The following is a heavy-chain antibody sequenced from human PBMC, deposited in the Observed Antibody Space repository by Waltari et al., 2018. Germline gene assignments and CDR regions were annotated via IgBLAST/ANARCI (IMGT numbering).Heavy chain of an antibody. J-gene: IGHJ6*03. Sequence: QVQLRESGPGLVKSSETLTLTCDVSGDSISSGFYWAWIRQPPGTGPEWIGSVYHRGPTFDHPSLKSRVTMSVDTSKKHFSLSLTSVTAADTAVYYCARATCSHGGCSMYYFYYYMDVWGKGITVTVSS. CDR3: ARATCSHGGCSMYYFYYYMDV. CDR2: VYHRGPT. CDR1: GDSISSGFY. V-gene: IGHV4-38-2*01. D-gene: IGHD1-26*01.